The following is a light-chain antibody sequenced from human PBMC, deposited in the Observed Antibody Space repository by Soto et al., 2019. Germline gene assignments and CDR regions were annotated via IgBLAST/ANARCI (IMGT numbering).Light chain of an antibody. V-gene: IGKV1-5*03. J-gene: IGKJ1*01. CDR3: QQYKSYSWT. Sequence: DIQMTQSPSTLSASVGDRVTITCRASQSISSWLAWYQQKPGKAPKVLIYKASNFESGVPSRFSGSGSGTEFTLTISSLQPDDFATYYCQQYKSYSWTFGQGTKVEIK. CDR1: QSISSW. CDR2: KAS.